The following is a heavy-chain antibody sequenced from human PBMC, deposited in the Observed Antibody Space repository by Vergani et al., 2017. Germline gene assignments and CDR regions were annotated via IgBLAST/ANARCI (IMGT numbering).Heavy chain of an antibody. Sequence: EVQLVESGGGLVQPGGSLRLSCAASGFTFSSYSMNWVRQAPGKGLEWVSSISSSSSYIYYADSVKGRFTISIANAKNSLYLQMNSLRAEDTAVYYCATNTVTSLVGYYYYYGMDVWGQGTTVTVSS. V-gene: IGHV3-21*01. D-gene: IGHD4-17*01. CDR2: ISSSSSYI. J-gene: IGHJ6*02. CDR1: GFTFSSYS. CDR3: ATNTVTSLVGYYYYYGMDV.